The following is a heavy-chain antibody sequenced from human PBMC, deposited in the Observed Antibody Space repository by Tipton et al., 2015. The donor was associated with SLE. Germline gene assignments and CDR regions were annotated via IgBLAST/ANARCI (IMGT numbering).Heavy chain of an antibody. CDR1: AFSVSAYH. V-gene: IGHV3-53*05. D-gene: IGHD5-12*01. J-gene: IGHJ4*02. CDR2: SYIGGGGT. CDR3: ASLERYSGYDWHLDY. Sequence: SLRLSCAASAFSVSAYHMTWVRQAPGKGLEWVAVSYIGGGGTAYADSVKGRFTISRDSSENTLFLQMNSLRAEDTAVYYCASLERYSGYDWHLDYWGKGTLVTVSS.